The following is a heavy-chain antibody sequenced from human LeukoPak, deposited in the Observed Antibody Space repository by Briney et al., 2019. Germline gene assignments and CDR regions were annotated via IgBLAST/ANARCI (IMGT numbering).Heavy chain of an antibody. Sequence: GGSLRLSCAASGFTFSSYGMHWVRQAPRKGLEWVALIWYDGNDKYYADSVKGRFTISRDSSKNTLYLQMNSLRAEDTAVYYCAKDPLQYRSGSYYFDYWGQGTLVTVSS. D-gene: IGHD3-10*01. CDR3: AKDPLQYRSGSYYFDY. V-gene: IGHV3-30*02. CDR1: GFTFSSYG. CDR2: IWYDGNDK. J-gene: IGHJ4*02.